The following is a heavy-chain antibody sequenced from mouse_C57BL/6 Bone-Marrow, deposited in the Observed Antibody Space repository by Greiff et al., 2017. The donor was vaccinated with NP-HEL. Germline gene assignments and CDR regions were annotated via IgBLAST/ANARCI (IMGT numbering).Heavy chain of an antibody. CDR2: IDPSDSYT. CDR3: AREGSSGCFDY. Sequence: QVQLKQSGAELAKPGASVKLSCKASGYTFTSYWMHWVKQRPGQGLEWIGEIDPSDSYTNYNQKFKGKSTLTVDKSSSTAYMQLSSLTSEDSAVYYCAREGSSGCFDYWGQGTTLTVSS. CDR1: GYTFTSYW. J-gene: IGHJ2*01. V-gene: IGHV1-69*01. D-gene: IGHD3-2*02.